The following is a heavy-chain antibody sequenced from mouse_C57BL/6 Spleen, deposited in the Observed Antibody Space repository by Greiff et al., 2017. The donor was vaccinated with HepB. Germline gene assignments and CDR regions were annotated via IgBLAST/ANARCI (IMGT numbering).Heavy chain of an antibody. Sequence: QVQLQQPGAELVKPGASVKLSCKASGYTFTSYWMHWVKQRPGQGLEWIGMIHPNSGSTNYNEKFKSKATLTVDKSSSTAYMQLSSLTSEDSAVYYSARPETAQAMGYFDYWGQGTTLTVSS. CDR2: IHPNSGST. J-gene: IGHJ2*01. CDR1: GYTFTSYW. D-gene: IGHD3-2*02. V-gene: IGHV1-64*01. CDR3: ARPETAQAMGYFDY.